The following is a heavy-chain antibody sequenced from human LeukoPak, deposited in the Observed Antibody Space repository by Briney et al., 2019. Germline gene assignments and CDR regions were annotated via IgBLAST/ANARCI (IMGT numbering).Heavy chain of an antibody. J-gene: IGHJ4*02. V-gene: IGHV4-34*01. CDR1: GGSFSGYY. CDR3: ARGRRPVAGTFRPFDY. D-gene: IGHD6-19*01. CDR2: INHSGST. Sequence: SETLSLTCAVYGGSFSGYYWSWIRQPPGKGLEGIGEINHSGSTNYNPSLKSRVTISVDTSKNQFSLKLSSVTAADTAVYYCARGRRPVAGTFRPFDYWGQGTLVTVSS.